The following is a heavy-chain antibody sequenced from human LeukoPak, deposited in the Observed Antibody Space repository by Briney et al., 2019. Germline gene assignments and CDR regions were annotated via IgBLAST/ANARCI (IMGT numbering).Heavy chain of an antibody. D-gene: IGHD1-26*01. CDR2: FDPEDGET. CDR3: ATWEITPIAGGRTMLFDY. V-gene: IGHV1-24*01. CDR1: GYTLTELS. J-gene: IGHJ4*02. Sequence: ASVKVSCKVSGYTLTELSMHWVRQAPGKGLEWMGGFDPEDGETIYAQKFQGRVTMTEDTSTDTAYMELSSLRSEDTAVYYCATWEITPIAGGRTMLFDYWGQGTLVTVSS.